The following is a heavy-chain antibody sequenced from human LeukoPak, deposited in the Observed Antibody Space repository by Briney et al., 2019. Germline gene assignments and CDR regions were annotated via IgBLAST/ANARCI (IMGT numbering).Heavy chain of an antibody. J-gene: IGHJ3*02. CDR1: GFTFSSYG. D-gene: IGHD2-15*01. CDR2: ISYDGNNK. V-gene: IGHV3-30*18. Sequence: GRSLRLSCAASGFTFSSYGMHWVRQAPGKGLEWVAVISYDGNNKYYADSVKGRFTISRDNSKNTLYLLMNSLRAEDTAVYYCAKDLDIVVVVGDDAFDIWGQGTMVTVSS. CDR3: AKDLDIVVVVGDDAFDI.